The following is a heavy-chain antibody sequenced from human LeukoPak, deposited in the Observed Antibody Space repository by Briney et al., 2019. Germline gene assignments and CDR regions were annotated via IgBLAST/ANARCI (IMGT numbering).Heavy chain of an antibody. D-gene: IGHD2-15*01. V-gene: IGHV4-59*11. CDR2: IHGRDKP. J-gene: IGHJ6*03. CDR3: ARDIRRAIRFNNFFPCYGFDS. Sequence: SQTQSLTRSVCVHSHRILYWTWVPHPSTKAREWVVYIHGRDKPNFSTSLRSRVTISADTSKNQFSLKLTAATAADRPVYYCARDIRRAIRFNNFFPCYGFDSWGKGTTVTAS. CDR1: VHSHRILY.